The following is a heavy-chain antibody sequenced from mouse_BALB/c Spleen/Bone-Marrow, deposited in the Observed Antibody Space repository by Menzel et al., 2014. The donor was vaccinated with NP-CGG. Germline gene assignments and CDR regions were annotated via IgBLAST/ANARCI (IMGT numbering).Heavy chain of an antibody. CDR3: TRREGAYYGNYVGYFDY. CDR1: GYTFTSYW. D-gene: IGHD2-10*01. Sequence: LQQSGSELVRPGASVKLSCKASGYTFTSYWMHWVRQRHGQGLEWIRNIYPGSGRTYYDEKFKNKVSLTVDTSSSTAYMHLSSLTSEDSAVYYCTRREGAYYGNYVGYFDYWGQGTTLTVSS. CDR2: IYPGSGRT. J-gene: IGHJ2*01. V-gene: IGHV1S22*01.